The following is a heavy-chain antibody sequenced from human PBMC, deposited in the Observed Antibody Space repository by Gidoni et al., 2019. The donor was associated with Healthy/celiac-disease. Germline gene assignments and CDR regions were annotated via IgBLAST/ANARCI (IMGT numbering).Heavy chain of an antibody. CDR3: ARQNRDCTNGVCYLDY. D-gene: IGHD2-8*01. Sequence: QLQLQESGPALVKPSETLSLTCTVPGGSISSSSYYWGWIRQPPGKGLEWIGSIYFRGSTYYNPSLKSRVTISVDTSKNQFSLKLSSVTAADTAVYYCARQNRDCTNGVCYLDYWGQGTLVTVSS. CDR1: GGSISSSSYY. CDR2: IYFRGST. V-gene: IGHV4-39*01. J-gene: IGHJ4*02.